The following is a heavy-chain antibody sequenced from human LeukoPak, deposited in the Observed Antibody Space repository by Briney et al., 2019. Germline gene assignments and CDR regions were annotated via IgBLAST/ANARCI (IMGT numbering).Heavy chain of an antibody. J-gene: IGHJ4*02. Sequence: ASVKVSCKASGGTFSSYAISWVRQAPGQGLEWMGRIIPIFGTANYAQKFQGRVTITTDESTSTAYMELSSLRSEDTAVYYCARVDGYSYGGNFDYWGQGTLVTVSS. CDR1: GGTFSSYA. D-gene: IGHD5-18*01. V-gene: IGHV1-69*05. CDR3: ARVDGYSYGGNFDY. CDR2: IIPIFGTA.